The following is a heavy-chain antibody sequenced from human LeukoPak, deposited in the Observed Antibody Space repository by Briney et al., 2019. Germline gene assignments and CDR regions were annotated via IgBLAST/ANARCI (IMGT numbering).Heavy chain of an antibody. D-gene: IGHD2-2*01. CDR1: GFTFSSYW. CDR2: IKQDGSEK. Sequence: GGSLRLSCAASGFTFSSYWMSWVRQAPGKGLEGVANIKQDGSEKYYVDSVKGRFTISRDNAKNSLYLQMNSLRAEDTAVYYCARESSGVVVPAAVIWFDPWGQGTLVTVSS. CDR3: ARESSGVVVPAAVIWFDP. J-gene: IGHJ5*02. V-gene: IGHV3-7*01.